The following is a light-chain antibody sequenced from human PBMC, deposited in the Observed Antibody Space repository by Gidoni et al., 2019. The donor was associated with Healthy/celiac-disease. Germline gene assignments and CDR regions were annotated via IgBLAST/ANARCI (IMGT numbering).Light chain of an antibody. J-gene: IGKJ2*01. V-gene: IGKV3-11*01. CDR1: QGVSSY. Sequence: IVLTQSPATLSFSPGERATLSCRASQGVSSYLAWYQQKPGQAPRLLIYDASNRATGIPARFSGSGSGTDFTLTISSLEPEDFAVYYCQQRSNWPYTFGQGTKLEIK. CDR2: DAS. CDR3: QQRSNWPYT.